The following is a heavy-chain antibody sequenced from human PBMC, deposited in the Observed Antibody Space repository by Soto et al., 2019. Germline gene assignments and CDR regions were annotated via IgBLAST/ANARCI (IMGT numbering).Heavy chain of an antibody. D-gene: IGHD2-21*01. Sequence: QVQLQESGPGLVKPSETLSLTCTVSGGSISSYYWSWIRQPPGKGLEWIGYIYYSGSTNYNPSLKSRVTISVDTSKNQFSLKLSSVTAADTAVYYCARESRDCYKIDYWGQGTLVTVSS. CDR3: ARESRDCYKIDY. CDR2: IYYSGST. J-gene: IGHJ4*02. CDR1: GGSISSYY. V-gene: IGHV4-59*01.